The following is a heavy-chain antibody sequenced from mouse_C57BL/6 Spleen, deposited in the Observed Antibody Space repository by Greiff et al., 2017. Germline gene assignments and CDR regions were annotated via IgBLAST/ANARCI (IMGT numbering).Heavy chain of an antibody. V-gene: IGHV5-16*01. CDR1: GFTFSDYY. CDR3: ARDSNDAMDY. D-gene: IGHD2-5*01. J-gene: IGHJ4*01. Sequence: DVMLVESEGGLVQPGSSMKLSCTASGFTFSDYYMAWVRQVPEKGLEWVANINYDGSSTYYLDSLKSRFIISRDNAKNILYLQMSSLKSEDTATYYCARDSNDAMDYWGQGTSVTVSS. CDR2: INYDGSST.